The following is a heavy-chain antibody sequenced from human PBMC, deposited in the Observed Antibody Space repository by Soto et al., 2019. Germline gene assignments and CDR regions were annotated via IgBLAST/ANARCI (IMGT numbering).Heavy chain of an antibody. V-gene: IGHV1-18*01. CDR3: ARDRGYYDSSGYQIFDY. Sequence: VPGQGLEWMGWISAYNGNTNYAQKLQGRVTMTTDTSTSTAYMELRSLRSDDTAVYYCARDRGYYDSSGYQIFDYWGQGTLVTVSS. J-gene: IGHJ4*02. D-gene: IGHD3-22*01. CDR2: ISAYNGNT.